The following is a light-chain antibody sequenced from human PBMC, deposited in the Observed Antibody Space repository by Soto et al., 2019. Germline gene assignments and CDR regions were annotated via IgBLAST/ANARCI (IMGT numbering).Light chain of an antibody. CDR3: QQYNSYSRT. CDR1: QYISTC. V-gene: IGKV1-5*01. CDR2: DAS. Sequence: DIQMTQSPSTLSASVGDRITITCRASQYISTCLAWYQQKPGKAPKLLIYDASSLQGGVPSRFSGSGSGTEFALTISSLQPDDFATYYCQQYNSYSRTFGQGTEVEIK. J-gene: IGKJ1*01.